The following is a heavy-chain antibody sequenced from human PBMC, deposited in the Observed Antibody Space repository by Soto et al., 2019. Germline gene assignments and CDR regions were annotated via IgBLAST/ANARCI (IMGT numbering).Heavy chain of an antibody. CDR1: GGSVTNSSYY. J-gene: IGHJ4*02. Sequence: SETLSLTCTVSGGSVTNSSYYWGWIRQSPGKGLEWIGSVYYRGRSYSKSSVKSRVTISVDTSTNRFSLSLNSVTASDTAVYFCVSQRTTVPTQAYFDYWGPGALVTVSS. D-gene: IGHD4-17*01. V-gene: IGHV4-39*01. CDR2: VYYRGRS. CDR3: VSQRTTVPTQAYFDY.